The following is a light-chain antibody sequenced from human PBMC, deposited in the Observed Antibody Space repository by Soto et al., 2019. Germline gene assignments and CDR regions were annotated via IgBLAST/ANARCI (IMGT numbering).Light chain of an antibody. Sequence: EIVLTQSPATLSLSPGERATLSCRASQSLSSSLAWYQQKPGQAPRLLIYDASTRATGIAARFSGSGSGTDFTLSIRSLEPEDFAVNYCQQRTRWPRTFGQGTKVDMK. CDR1: QSLSSS. J-gene: IGKJ1*01. CDR2: DAS. CDR3: QQRTRWPRT. V-gene: IGKV3-11*01.